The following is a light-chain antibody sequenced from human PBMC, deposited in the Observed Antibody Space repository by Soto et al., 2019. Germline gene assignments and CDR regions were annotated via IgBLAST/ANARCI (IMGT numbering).Light chain of an antibody. CDR3: QQYYQWPWT. V-gene: IGKV3-15*01. CDR1: ETISSI. Sequence: EILMTQSPATLSVSPGERVTLSCRASETISSILAWYQQKPGRAPRLLIYGASFRATGIPARFSGSASGTDFTLTISSLQSEDFATYYCQQYYQWPWTFGQGTKLDI. CDR2: GAS. J-gene: IGKJ1*01.